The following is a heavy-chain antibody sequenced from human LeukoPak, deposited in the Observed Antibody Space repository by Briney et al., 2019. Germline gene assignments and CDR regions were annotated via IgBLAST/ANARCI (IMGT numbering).Heavy chain of an antibody. V-gene: IGHV3-11*01. CDR3: ARAAGEVPAARKFDP. Sequence: GSLRLSCAASGFTFSDYYMSWIRQAPGKGLEWVSYISSSGSTIYYADSVKGRFTISRDNAKNSLYLQMNSLRAEDTAVYYCARAAGEVPAARKFDPWGQGTLVTVSS. CDR2: ISSSGSTI. CDR1: GFTFSDYY. J-gene: IGHJ5*02. D-gene: IGHD2-2*01.